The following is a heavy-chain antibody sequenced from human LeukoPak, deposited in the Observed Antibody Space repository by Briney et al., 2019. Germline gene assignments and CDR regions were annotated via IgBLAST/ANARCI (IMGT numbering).Heavy chain of an antibody. J-gene: IGHJ4*02. Sequence: SETLSLTCTVSGGSISSYYVSWIRQPPGKGLEWVGYISYTGSTDYNPSLKRGVTISVDMSNNQFSLKVSSVTAADTAVYYCARGSVYFDSWGQGTLVTVSS. CDR2: ISYTGST. CDR3: ARGSVYFDS. CDR1: GGSISSYY. V-gene: IGHV4-59*01.